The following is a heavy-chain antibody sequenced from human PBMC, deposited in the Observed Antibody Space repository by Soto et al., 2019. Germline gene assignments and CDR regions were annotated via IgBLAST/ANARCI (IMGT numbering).Heavy chain of an antibody. CDR1: GFTFSSYA. Sequence: QVQLVESGGGVVQPGRSLRLSCAASGFTFSSYAMHWVRQAPGKGLEWVAVISYDGSNKYYADSVKGRFTISRDNSKNTLYLQMNSLRAEDTAVYYCASYPLRDSCGFNFDYWGQGTLVTVSS. V-gene: IGHV3-30-3*01. J-gene: IGHJ4*02. CDR3: ASYPLRDSCGFNFDY. CDR2: ISYDGSNK. D-gene: IGHD3-22*01.